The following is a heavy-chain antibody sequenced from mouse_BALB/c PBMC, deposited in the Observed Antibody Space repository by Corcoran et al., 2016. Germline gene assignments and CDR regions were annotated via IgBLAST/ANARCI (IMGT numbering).Heavy chain of an antibody. CDR3: DRSRGYGIYLFAY. J-gene: IGHJ3*01. CDR2: IYWDDDK. D-gene: IGHD2-1*01. CDR1: GFSLSTSGMG. V-gene: IGHV8-12*01. Sequence: QVTLKESGPGILQPSQTLSLTCSFSGFSLSTSGMGVSWIRQPSGKGLEWLAHIYWDDDKRYNPSLKSRFTISKDTSRNQVFLKITSVDTADTATYYCDRSRGYGIYLFAYWGQGTLVTVSA.